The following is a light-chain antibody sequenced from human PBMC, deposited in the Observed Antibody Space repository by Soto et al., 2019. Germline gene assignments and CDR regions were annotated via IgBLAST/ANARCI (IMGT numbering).Light chain of an antibody. J-gene: IGLJ2*01. V-gene: IGLV2-14*03. CDR2: DVS. CDR1: SSDIGSYNY. Sequence: QSALTQHASVSGSPGQSITISCTGTSSDIGSYNYVSWYQHHPGRVPQLLIYDVSYRPSGISNRFSGSKSGNTASLTISGLQAEDEADYYCSSCTSSSTIFGGGTQLTVL. CDR3: SSCTSSSTI.